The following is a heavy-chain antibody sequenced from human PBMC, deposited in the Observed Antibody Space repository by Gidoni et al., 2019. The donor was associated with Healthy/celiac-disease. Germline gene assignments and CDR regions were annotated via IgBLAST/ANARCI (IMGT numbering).Heavy chain of an antibody. D-gene: IGHD3-22*01. CDR1: GFSISSGYY. CDR3: ARVSQENPTANYDSSGFDAFDI. V-gene: IGHV4-38-2*02. J-gene: IGHJ3*02. CDR2: MYHSGRT. Sequence: QVQLQESCPGLVKPSETLSLTCTVSGFSISSGYYWGWIRQSPGKGLAWIGSMYHSGRTYYNPSLKSRVAISVDTSKSQFSLKLSSVTAADTAVYYCARVSQENPTANYDSSGFDAFDIWGQGTMVTVSS.